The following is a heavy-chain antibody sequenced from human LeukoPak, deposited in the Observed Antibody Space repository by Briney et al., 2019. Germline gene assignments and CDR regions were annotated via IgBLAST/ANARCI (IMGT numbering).Heavy chain of an antibody. V-gene: IGHV3-23*01. CDR3: AKLLWCSSSSCYRAYGMDV. CDR2: ISGSSGST. CDR1: GFTFSTYA. D-gene: IGHD2-2*02. J-gene: IGHJ6*04. Sequence: GGSLRLSCAASGFTFSTYAMSWVRQAPGKGLEWVSSISGSSGSTYYADSVKGRFTISRDNSENTLYLQMNSLRDEDTAVYHCAKLLWCSSSSCYRAYGMDVWGKGNTVTVSS.